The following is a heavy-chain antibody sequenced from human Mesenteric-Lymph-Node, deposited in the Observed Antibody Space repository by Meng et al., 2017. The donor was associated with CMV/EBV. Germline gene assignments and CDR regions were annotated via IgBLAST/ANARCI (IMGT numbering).Heavy chain of an antibody. CDR2: INPNSGVS. V-gene: IGHV1-2*06. D-gene: IGHD2/OR15-2a*01. Sequence: QVQLVQSRAEVGKPGASVMVSCKASGYTLTDFYIHWVRQAPGQGLEWMGRINPNSGVSNSAQNVQGRVTMTRDTSISTAYMELGRLTSDDTAVYYCARDNVNPEGFDPWGQGTLVTVSS. CDR3: ARDNVNPEGFDP. J-gene: IGHJ5*02. CDR1: GYTLTDFY.